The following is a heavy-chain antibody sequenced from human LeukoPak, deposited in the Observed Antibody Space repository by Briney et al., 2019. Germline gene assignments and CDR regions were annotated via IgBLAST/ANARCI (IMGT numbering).Heavy chain of an antibody. Sequence: SETLSLTCTVSGGSISSYYWSWLRQPPGKGLEWLGYIYTSGSTNYNPSLKSRVTIPVDTSKNHFSLKLSSFTAADTAFYYCASSADYGGWFDPWGQGTLVTVSS. CDR2: IYTSGST. CDR3: ASSADYGGWFDP. CDR1: GGSISSYY. V-gene: IGHV4-4*09. D-gene: IGHD4-23*01. J-gene: IGHJ5*02.